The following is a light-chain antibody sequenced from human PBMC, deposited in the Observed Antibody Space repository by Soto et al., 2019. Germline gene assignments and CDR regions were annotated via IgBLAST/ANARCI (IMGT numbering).Light chain of an antibody. Sequence: EIVLTQSPATLSLSPGERASLSCRASQSVGNFLAWYQQKPGQAPRLLIYDASNRATGIPARFSGSGSGTYFTLTISSLEPEDFAVYYCQQRTSSLITFSQGTRLEIE. CDR3: QQRTSSLIT. CDR2: DAS. J-gene: IGKJ5*01. CDR1: QSVGNF. V-gene: IGKV3-11*01.